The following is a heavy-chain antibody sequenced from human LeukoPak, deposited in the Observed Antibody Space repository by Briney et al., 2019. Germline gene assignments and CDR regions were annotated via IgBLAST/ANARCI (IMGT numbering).Heavy chain of an antibody. V-gene: IGHV1-18*01. CDR1: GYTFTSYG. CDR3: ARVPGGVYYDILTGYYPPNY. J-gene: IGHJ4*02. CDR2: ISAYNGNI. Sequence: ASVKVSCKASGYTFTSYGISWVRQAPGQGLEWMGWISAYNGNINYAQKLQGRVTMTTDTSTSTAYMELRSLRSDDTAVYYCARVPGGVYYDILTGYYPPNYWGQGTLVTVSS. D-gene: IGHD3-9*01.